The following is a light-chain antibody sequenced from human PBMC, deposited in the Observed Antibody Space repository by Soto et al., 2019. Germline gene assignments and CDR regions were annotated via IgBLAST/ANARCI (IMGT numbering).Light chain of an antibody. V-gene: IGKV4-1*01. J-gene: IGKJ2*01. CDR2: WAS. CDR1: QSVLYSSNNKNY. CDR3: QQYYTTPYT. Sequence: DIVMTQSPDSLAVSLGERATINCKSSQSVLYSSNNKNYLAWYQQKPGQPPKLLIFWASTRDSGVPDRFGGSESGTDFTLTISSLQAEDVAVYYCQQYYTTPYTFGQGTKLEIK.